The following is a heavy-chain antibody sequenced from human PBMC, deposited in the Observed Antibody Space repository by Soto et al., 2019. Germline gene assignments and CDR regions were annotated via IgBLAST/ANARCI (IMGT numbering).Heavy chain of an antibody. J-gene: IGHJ4*02. CDR2: ISIGGAST. V-gene: IGHV3-23*01. D-gene: IGHD6-13*01. CDR3: AKDKASAGLDY. Sequence: GGSLRLSCAASGFTFRSYWMSWVRQAPGKGLEWVSAISIGGASTYYADSVKGRFTISRDNSKNTLSLQMNSLRAEDTAVYYCAKDKASAGLDYWGQGTPVTVSS. CDR1: GFTFRSYW.